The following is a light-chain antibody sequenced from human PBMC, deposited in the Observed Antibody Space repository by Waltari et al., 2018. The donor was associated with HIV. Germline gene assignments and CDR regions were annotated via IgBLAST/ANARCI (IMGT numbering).Light chain of an antibody. CDR1: SRHIVPHNR. Sequence: QSALTQPPYVSASHGQSVTIPCPETSRHIVPHNRVSWYLQPPGTAPKVIIYEVKNRPSGVPDRFSGSKSGSTASLTISGLQAEDEADYFCSSYKNNNTLVFGTGTKVTVL. J-gene: IGLJ1*01. V-gene: IGLV2-18*02. CDR2: EVK. CDR3: SSYKNNNTLV.